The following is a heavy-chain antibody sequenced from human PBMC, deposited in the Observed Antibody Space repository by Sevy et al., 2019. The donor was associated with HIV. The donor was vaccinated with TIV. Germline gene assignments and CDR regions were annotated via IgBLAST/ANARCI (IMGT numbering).Heavy chain of an antibody. CDR2: IRGKPYGGTT. CDR1: GFTFGDYT. J-gene: IGHJ6*02. CDR3: TRVEGAADWGMDV. D-gene: IGHD1-26*01. V-gene: IGHV3-49*04. Sequence: GGSLRLSCTVSGFTFGDYTLSWVRQASGKGLEWVAFIRGKPYGGTTEYAASVKGRFTISRDDSKSIAYLQMNSLKTEDTAVYYCTRVEGAADWGMDVWGQGTTVTVSS.